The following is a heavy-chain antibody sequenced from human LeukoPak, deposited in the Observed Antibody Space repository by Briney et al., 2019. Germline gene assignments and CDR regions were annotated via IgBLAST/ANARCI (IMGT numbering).Heavy chain of an antibody. CDR2: IYYSGST. D-gene: IGHD3-22*01. CDR1: GGSISSGGYY. CDR3: ARDQHDSSGYYYDRYFDY. J-gene: IGHJ4*02. V-gene: IGHV4-31*03. Sequence: SETLSLTCTVSGGSISSGGYYWSWIRQHPGKGLEWIGYIYYSGSTYYNPSLKSRVTISVDTSKNQLSLKLSSVTAADTAVYYCARDQHDSSGYYYDRYFDYWGQGTLVTVSS.